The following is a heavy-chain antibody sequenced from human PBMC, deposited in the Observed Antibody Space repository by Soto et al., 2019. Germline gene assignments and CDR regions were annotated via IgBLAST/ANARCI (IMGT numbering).Heavy chain of an antibody. V-gene: IGHV2-5*02. D-gene: IGHD6-13*01. Sequence: QITLKESGPTLVKPTQTLTLTCTFSGFSLSTSGVGVGWIRQPPGKALEWLALIYWDDEKRYSPSLKSRLTITKDTSKNQVDLTMTNMDPEDTATYYCAHRQELSSLGIWGQGTMVTVSS. CDR2: IYWDDEK. J-gene: IGHJ3*02. CDR1: GFSLSTSGVG. CDR3: AHRQELSSLGI.